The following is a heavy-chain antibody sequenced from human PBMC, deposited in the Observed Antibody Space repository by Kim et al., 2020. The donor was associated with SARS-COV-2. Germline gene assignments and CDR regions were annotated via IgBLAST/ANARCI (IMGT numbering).Heavy chain of an antibody. V-gene: IGHV7-4-1*02. J-gene: IGHJ6*04. D-gene: IGHD6-13*01. CDR3: ARAVAAAAPMDV. Sequence: TYAQGFTGRFVFSLDTSVSTAYLQISSLKAEDTAVYYCARAVAAAAPMDVWGKGTTVTVSS.